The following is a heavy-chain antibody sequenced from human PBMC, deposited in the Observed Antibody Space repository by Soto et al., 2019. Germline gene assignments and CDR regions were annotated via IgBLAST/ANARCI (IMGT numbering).Heavy chain of an antibody. Sequence: PSETLSLTCTVSGGSISSGDYYWSWIRQPPGKGLEWIGYIYYSGSTYYNPSLKSRVTISVDTSKNQFSLKLSSVTAADTAVYYCARAVRLLHYYDGSGYYSGLIQRWGQGTLVTVSS. CDR1: GGSISSGDYY. D-gene: IGHD3-22*01. CDR3: ARAVRLLHYYDGSGYYSGLIQR. CDR2: IYYSGST. V-gene: IGHV4-30-4*01. J-gene: IGHJ1*01.